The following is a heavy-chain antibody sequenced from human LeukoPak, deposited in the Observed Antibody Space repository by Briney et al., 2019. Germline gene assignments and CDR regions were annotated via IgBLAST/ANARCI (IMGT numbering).Heavy chain of an antibody. J-gene: IGHJ6*02. V-gene: IGHV3-53*01. CDR3: ARESVAAGRLYYYYYGMDV. Sequence: GGSLRLSCAASGFTFSSYAMSWVRQAPGKGLEWVSVIYSGGSTYYADSVKGRFTISRDNSKNTQYLQMNSLRAEDTAVYYCARESVAAGRLYYYYYGMDVWGQGTTVTVSS. D-gene: IGHD6-13*01. CDR2: IYSGGST. CDR1: GFTFSSYA.